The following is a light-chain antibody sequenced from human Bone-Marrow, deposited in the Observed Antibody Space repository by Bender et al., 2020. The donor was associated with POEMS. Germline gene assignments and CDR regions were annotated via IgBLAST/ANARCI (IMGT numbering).Light chain of an antibody. J-gene: IGLJ2*01. V-gene: IGLV1-44*01. Sequence: QSVLTQPPSASGTPGQRVTISCSGGSSNIGAHAVNWYQHLPGTAPKLLIYSSHRRPSEVPDRFSGSKSANTATLTISRVEAGDEADFYCQVWDGSGPHMIFGAGTKLTVL. CDR1: SSNIGAHA. CDR2: SSH. CDR3: QVWDGSGPHMI.